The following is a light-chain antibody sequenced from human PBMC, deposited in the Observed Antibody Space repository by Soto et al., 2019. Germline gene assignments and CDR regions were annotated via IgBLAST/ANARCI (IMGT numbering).Light chain of an antibody. V-gene: IGKV3-20*01. CDR3: QEFASN. CDR2: GAS. Sequence: VFAQSSGTLSLSPGDSATLSCRASHSMSNSNLAWYQHKPGQAPRLLIYGASNRATGIPDRFSGSGSGTDFIITINGQEPEDFAVYYCQEFASNFGGGTRVEIK. CDR1: HSMSNSN. J-gene: IGKJ4*01.